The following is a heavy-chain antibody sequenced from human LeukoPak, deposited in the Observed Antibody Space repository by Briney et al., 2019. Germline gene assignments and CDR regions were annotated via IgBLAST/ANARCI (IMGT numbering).Heavy chain of an antibody. J-gene: IGHJ4*02. CDR1: GFTFSSYG. V-gene: IGHV3-30*18. CDR2: ISYDGSNK. Sequence: RSLRLSCAASGFTFSSYGMHWVRQAPGKGLEWVAVISYDGSNKYYADSVKGRFTISRDNSKNTLYLQMNSLRAEDTAVYYCAKDSLDPYSYGVPHYFDYWGQGTLVTVSS. D-gene: IGHD5-18*01. CDR3: AKDSLDPYSYGVPHYFDY.